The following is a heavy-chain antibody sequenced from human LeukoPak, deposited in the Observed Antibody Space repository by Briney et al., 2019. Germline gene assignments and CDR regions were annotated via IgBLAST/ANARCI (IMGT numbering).Heavy chain of an antibody. V-gene: IGHV3-7*03. CDR1: GFTFSSFW. J-gene: IGHJ4*02. CDR3: ARGGTRGYSPVDY. Sequence: GGSLRLSCAASGFTFSSFWMNWVRQAPGKGLEWVANIKQDGSERNYVDSVRGRSTISRDNAKNSLFLQMNSLRVEDTAVYYCARGGTRGYSPVDYWGQGILVTVSS. CDR2: IKQDGSER. D-gene: IGHD5-18*01.